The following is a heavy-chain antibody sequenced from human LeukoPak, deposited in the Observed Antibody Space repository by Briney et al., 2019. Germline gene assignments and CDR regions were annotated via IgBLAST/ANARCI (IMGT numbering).Heavy chain of an antibody. CDR1: GCTFTKYW. D-gene: IGHD2-2*01. CDR3: ARDWAIVVLAAMEVHY. J-gene: IGHJ4*02. Sequence: GDSLRLSCAASGCTFTKYWMTWVRQAPGKGLEWVDNIEQNGSDKNYMDSVKGRFIISRDNSKNTLYLQMNILRAEDTAVYYCARDWAIVVLAAMEVHYWGQGTLVTVSS. V-gene: IGHV3-7*01. CDR2: IEQNGSDK.